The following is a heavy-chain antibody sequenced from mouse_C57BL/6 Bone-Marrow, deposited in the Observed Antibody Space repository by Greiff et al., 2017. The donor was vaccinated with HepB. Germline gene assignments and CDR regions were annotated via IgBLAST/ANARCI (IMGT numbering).Heavy chain of an antibody. Sequence: VQLQQPGAELVKPGASVKLSCKASGYTFTSYWMQWVKQRPGQGLEWIGEIYPSESYTNSNQKFKGKATLTVDTSSSTAYMKRSSLTSADSAVYYWALLLYYFDDWGQGTTRTVSS. J-gene: IGHJ2*01. CDR2: IYPSESYT. V-gene: IGHV1-50*01. CDR1: GYTFTSYW. CDR3: ALLLYYFDD. D-gene: IGHD2-10*01.